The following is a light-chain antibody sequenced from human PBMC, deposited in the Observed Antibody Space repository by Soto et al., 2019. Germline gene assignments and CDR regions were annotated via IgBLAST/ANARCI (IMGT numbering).Light chain of an antibody. Sequence: QSVLTQPASVSGSPGQSSPITCTGTSSDVGGYNYVSWYQHHPGKAPKLMIYDVSNRPSGVSNRFSGSKSGNTASLIISGLQAEDEADYYYSSYTSSSTLSTYVFGTGTKVTVL. CDR3: SSYTSSSTLSTYV. V-gene: IGLV2-14*03. CDR2: DVS. J-gene: IGLJ1*01. CDR1: SSDVGGYNY.